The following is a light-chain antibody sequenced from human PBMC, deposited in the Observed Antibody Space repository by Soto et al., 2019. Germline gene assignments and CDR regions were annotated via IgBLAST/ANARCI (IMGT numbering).Light chain of an antibody. J-gene: IGLJ1*01. Sequence: QSVLTQPPSASGSPGQSVTFSCTGTSSDVGTYDYVSWYQQYPGKAPKLLIYGVTRRPSGVPGRFSGSKSGNTAALTVSGLQAEDEAYYYCTSYAGRSIYVLGKGTKVTV. CDR2: GVT. CDR3: TSYAGRSIYV. CDR1: SSDVGTYDY. V-gene: IGLV2-8*01.